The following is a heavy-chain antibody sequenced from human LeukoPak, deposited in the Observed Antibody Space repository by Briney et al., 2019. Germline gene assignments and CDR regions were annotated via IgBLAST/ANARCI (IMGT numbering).Heavy chain of an antibody. CDR3: VKCSLAAADTVWFDP. CDR2: ISGGGDKT. J-gene: IGHJ5*02. D-gene: IGHD6-13*01. Sequence: PGGSLRLSCAASGFTFSSFAMSWVRQAPGKGLEWVSAISGGGDKTYYADSVKGRFTISRDNSKNTLFVQMNSLRAEDTAAYYCVKCSLAAADTVWFDPWGQGTLVTVSS. V-gene: IGHV3-23*01. CDR1: GFTFSSFA.